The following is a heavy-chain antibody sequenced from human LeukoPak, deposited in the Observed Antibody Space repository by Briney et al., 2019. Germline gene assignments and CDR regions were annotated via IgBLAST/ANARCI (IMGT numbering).Heavy chain of an antibody. D-gene: IGHD1-26*01. CDR1: GFTFSNYY. V-gene: IGHV3-7*01. Sequence: GGSLRLSCAASGFTFSNYYMSWVRQAPGKGLEWVANIKQDGSDKSYVDSVKGRFTISRDNAESSLYLQMNSPRAEDTAVYFCARDREVGATIHDYWGQGTLVTVSS. CDR2: IKQDGSDK. J-gene: IGHJ4*02. CDR3: ARDREVGATIHDY.